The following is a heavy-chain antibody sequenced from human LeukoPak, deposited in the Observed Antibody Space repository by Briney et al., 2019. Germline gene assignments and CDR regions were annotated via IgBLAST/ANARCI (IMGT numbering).Heavy chain of an antibody. V-gene: IGHV4-4*02. D-gene: IGHD1-26*01. CDR2: INHSGST. CDR3: ARDSSGNYAN. Sequence: SGTLSLTCVVSGGSISSSTWWSWVRQPPGKGLEWIGEINHSGSTNYNPSLKSRVTISVETSKNQFSLKLSSVTAADTAVYYCARDSSGNYANWGQGTLVTVSS. J-gene: IGHJ4*02. CDR1: GGSISSSTW.